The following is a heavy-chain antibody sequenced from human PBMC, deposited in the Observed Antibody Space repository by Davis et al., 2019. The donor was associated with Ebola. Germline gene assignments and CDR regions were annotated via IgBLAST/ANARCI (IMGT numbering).Heavy chain of an antibody. CDR3: ASNTWYYYGMDV. Sequence: GGSLRLSCAASGFTFSSNYMSWVRQAPGKGLEWVSVIYSGGSTYYADSVKGRFTISRDNSKNTLYLQMDSLRAEDTAVYYCASNTWYYYGMDVWGQGTTVTVSS. CDR2: IYSGGST. D-gene: IGHD3-16*01. V-gene: IGHV3-53*01. J-gene: IGHJ6*02. CDR1: GFTFSSNY.